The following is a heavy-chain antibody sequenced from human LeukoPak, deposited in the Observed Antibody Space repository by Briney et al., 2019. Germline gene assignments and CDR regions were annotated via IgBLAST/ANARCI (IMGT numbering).Heavy chain of an antibody. CDR1: GGTFSSYA. CDR2: IIPIFGIA. CDR3: AREGGDYDILTGRRDYYYGMDV. J-gene: IGHJ6*02. V-gene: IGHV1-69*04. D-gene: IGHD3-9*01. Sequence: ASVKVSCKASGGTFSSYAISWVRQAPGQGLEWMGRIIPIFGIANYAQKFQGRVTITADKSTSTAYMELSSLRSEDTAAYYCAREGGDYDILTGRRDYYYGMDVWGQGTTVTVSS.